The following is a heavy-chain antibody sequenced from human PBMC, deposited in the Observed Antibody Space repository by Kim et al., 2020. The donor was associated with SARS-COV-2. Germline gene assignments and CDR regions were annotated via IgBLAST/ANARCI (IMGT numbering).Heavy chain of an antibody. V-gene: IGHV4-39*01. CDR3: ARRVDYYGSGTLRSADN. J-gene: IGHJ4*02. Sequence: SETLSLTCTVSGGSISSSSYYWGWIRQPPGKGLEWIGSIYYSGSTYYNPSLKSRVTISVDTSKNQFSLKLSSVTAADTAVYYCARRVDYYGSGTLRSADNWGQGTLVTVSS. D-gene: IGHD3-10*01. CDR1: GGSISSSSYY. CDR2: IYYSGST.